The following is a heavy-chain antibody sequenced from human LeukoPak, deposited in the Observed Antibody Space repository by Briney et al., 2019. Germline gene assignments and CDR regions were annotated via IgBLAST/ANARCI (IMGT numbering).Heavy chain of an antibody. CDR2: IYPGDSDT. V-gene: IGHV5-51*01. D-gene: IGHD3-22*01. Sequence: NPGESLKISCKGSGYSFTTYWIGWVRQMPGKGLEWMGIIYPGDSDTRYSPSFQGQVTISADKSISTAYLQGSSLKASDTAMYYCARHAPGRSYYNSSTYYFDYWGQGTLVTVSS. CDR1: GYSFTTYW. J-gene: IGHJ4*02. CDR3: ARHAPGRSYYNSSTYYFDY.